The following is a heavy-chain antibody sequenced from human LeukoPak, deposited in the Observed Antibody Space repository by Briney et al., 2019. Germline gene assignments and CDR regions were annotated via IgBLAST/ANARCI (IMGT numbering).Heavy chain of an antibody. V-gene: IGHV3-7*03. CDR2: IKQDGSEK. D-gene: IGHD3-3*01. CDR1: GFTFRTYW. CDR3: ARDQYDSWSRRGNFDS. Sequence: GGSLRLSCAASGFTFRTYWMSWVRQAPGKGLEWVANIKQDGSEKNYVDSVKGRFTISRDNTKNSLYLQMNSLRAEDAAVFYCARDQYDSWSRRGNFDSWGQGTLVIVSS. J-gene: IGHJ4*02.